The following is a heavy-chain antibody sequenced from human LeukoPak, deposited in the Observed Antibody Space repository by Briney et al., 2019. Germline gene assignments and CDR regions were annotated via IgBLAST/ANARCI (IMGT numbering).Heavy chain of an antibody. CDR3: AKNGDRGAYCTGGTCYPYFYYYMDV. V-gene: IGHV3-30*04. Sequence: GRSLRLSCAASGFTFSSYAMHWVRQAPGKGLEWVAVISYDGSNKYYADSVKGRFTISRDNSKNTLYLQMNSLRAEDTAIYYCAKNGDRGAYCTGGTCYPYFYYYMDVWGKGTTVTI. J-gene: IGHJ6*03. CDR1: GFTFSSYA. D-gene: IGHD2-15*01. CDR2: ISYDGSNK.